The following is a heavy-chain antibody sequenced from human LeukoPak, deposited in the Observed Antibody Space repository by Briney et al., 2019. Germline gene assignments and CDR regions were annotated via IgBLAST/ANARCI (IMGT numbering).Heavy chain of an antibody. D-gene: IGHD4-11*01. V-gene: IGHV1-2*02. CDR2: MNPNSGGT. J-gene: IGHJ5*02. CDR3: ARVMTTVTWWFDP. CDR1: GYTFTSYD. Sequence: ASVKVSCKASGYTFTSYDINWVRQATGQGLEWMGWMNPNSGGTNYAQKFQGRVTMTRDTSISTAYMELSRLRSDDTAVYYCARVMTTVTWWFDPWAREPWSPSPQ.